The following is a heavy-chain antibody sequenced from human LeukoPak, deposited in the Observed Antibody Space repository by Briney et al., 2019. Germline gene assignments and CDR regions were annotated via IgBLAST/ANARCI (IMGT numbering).Heavy chain of an antibody. V-gene: IGHV4-39*06. CDR1: GGSISSSSYY. CDR2: IYYSGST. CDR3: ARGRYGWLPFDY. J-gene: IGHJ4*02. Sequence: PSETLSLTCTVSGGSISSSSYYWGWIRQPPGKGLEWIGSIYYSGSTNYNPSLESRVTISVDTSKNQFTLKLSSVTAADTAVYYCARGRYGWLPFDYWGQGTLVTVSS. D-gene: IGHD3-16*01.